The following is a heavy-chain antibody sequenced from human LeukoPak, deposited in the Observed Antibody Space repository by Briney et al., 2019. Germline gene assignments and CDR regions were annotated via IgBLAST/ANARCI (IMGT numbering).Heavy chain of an antibody. J-gene: IGHJ3*02. Sequence: GGSLRLSCVASGFTFSSYWMSWVRQAPGKGLEWVANMKQDGSEQNYVDSVKGRFTISRDNAKNSLYLQMASLRAEDTAVYYCARDSGRYNWNDAGSAFDIWGQGTMVTVSS. CDR2: MKQDGSEQ. CDR3: ARDSGRYNWNDAGSAFDI. CDR1: GFTFSSYW. V-gene: IGHV3-7*01. D-gene: IGHD1-1*01.